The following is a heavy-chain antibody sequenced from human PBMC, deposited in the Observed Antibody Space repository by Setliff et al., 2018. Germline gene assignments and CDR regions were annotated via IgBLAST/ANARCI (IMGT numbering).Heavy chain of an antibody. CDR1: GGSISSSSCY. D-gene: IGHD5-12*01. Sequence: SETLSLTCSVSGGSISSSSCYWDWIRQPPGKGLEWIASIYYSGSTYYNPSLKSRVTISVDTSKNQFSLKLRSVTAADTAVYYCARGGTFRYFDYWGQGTPVTVSS. V-gene: IGHV4-39*07. CDR3: ARGGTFRYFDY. CDR2: IYYSGST. J-gene: IGHJ4*02.